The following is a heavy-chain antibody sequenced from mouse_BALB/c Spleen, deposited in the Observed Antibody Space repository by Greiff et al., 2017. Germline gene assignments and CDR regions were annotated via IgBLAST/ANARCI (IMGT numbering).Heavy chain of an antibody. CDR2: ISSGGST. D-gene: IGHD2-4*01. CDR1: GFTFSSYA. V-gene: IGHV5-6-5*01. Sequence: EVQLVESGGGLVKPGGSLKLSCAASGFTFSSYAMSWVRQTPEKRLEWVASISSGGSTYYPDSVKGRFTISRDNARNILYLQMRSLRSEDTAMYYCARGPYDYDGTGFAYWGQGTLVTVSA. J-gene: IGHJ3*01. CDR3: ARGPYDYDGTGFAY.